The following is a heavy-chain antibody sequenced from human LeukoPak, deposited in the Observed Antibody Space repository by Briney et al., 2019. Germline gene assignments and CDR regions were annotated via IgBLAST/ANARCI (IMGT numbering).Heavy chain of an antibody. CDR1: GGSLSSYY. J-gene: IGHJ3*02. D-gene: IGHD1-26*01. CDR2: MYYSERP. CDR3: ARRGGSPLGAFDI. Sequence: SETLSLTCTVSGGSLSSYYWSWIRQPPGKGLEWIGYMYYSERPNYNPSLKSRLTISLDTSKNQFSLKLSSVTAADTAVYYCARRGGSPLGAFDIWGQGTMVTVSS. V-gene: IGHV4-59*01.